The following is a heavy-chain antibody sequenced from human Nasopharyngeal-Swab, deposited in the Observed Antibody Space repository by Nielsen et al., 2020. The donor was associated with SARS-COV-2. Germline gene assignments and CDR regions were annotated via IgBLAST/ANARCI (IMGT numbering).Heavy chain of an antibody. CDR1: GGSFSGYY. D-gene: IGHD5-12*01. V-gene: IGHV4-34*01. CDR3: ASGHIVATSYYFDY. Sequence: SETLSLTCAVYGGSFSGYYWSWIRQPPGKGLEWIGEINHSGSTNYNPSFKSRVTISVDTSKNQFSLKLSSVTAADTAVYYCASGHIVATSYYFDYWGQGTLVTVSS. J-gene: IGHJ4*02. CDR2: INHSGST.